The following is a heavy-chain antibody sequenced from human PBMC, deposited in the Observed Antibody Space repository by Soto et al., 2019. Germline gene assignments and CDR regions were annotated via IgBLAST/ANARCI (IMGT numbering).Heavy chain of an antibody. J-gene: IGHJ6*02. Sequence: SETVSLTCAVSGGSFSAYYWTWIRQPPGKGLESIGEITHGGITNYTPSLKSRVTMSVDTSKNQFSLKLRSVTAADTAVYYCARGRPYIMGIELVRRGLAVDVWGQGTTVTVSS. CDR3: ARGRPYIMGIELVRRGLAVDV. D-gene: IGHD2-8*02. CDR1: GGSFSAYY. CDR2: ITHGGIT. V-gene: IGHV4-34*01.